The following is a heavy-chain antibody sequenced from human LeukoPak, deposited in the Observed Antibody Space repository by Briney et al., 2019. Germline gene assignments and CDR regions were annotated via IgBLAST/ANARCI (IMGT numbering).Heavy chain of an antibody. J-gene: IGHJ5*02. CDR1: GGSISSGGYS. V-gene: IGHV4-30-2*01. D-gene: IGHD6-13*01. CDR2: IYHSGST. CDR3: AREGAAGYSSSWLSGWFDP. Sequence: SETLSLTCAVSGGSISSGGYSWSWIRQPPGKGLEWIGYIYHSGSTYYNPSLKSRVTISVDRSKNQFSLKLSSVTAADTAVYYCAREGAAGYSSSWLSGWFDPWGQGTLVTVSS.